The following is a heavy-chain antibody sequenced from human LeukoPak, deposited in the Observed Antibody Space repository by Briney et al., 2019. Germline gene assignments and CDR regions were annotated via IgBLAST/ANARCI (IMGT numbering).Heavy chain of an antibody. CDR1: GFTVSSNY. CDR3: ARGTHCSSTSCSVY. J-gene: IGHJ4*02. V-gene: IGHV3-66*01. D-gene: IGHD2-2*01. Sequence: GGSLRLSCAASGFTVSSNYMSWVRQAPGKGLEWVSVIYSGGSTYYADSVKGRFTISRDNSKNTLDLQMNSLRAEDTAVYYCARGTHCSSTSCSVYWGQGTLVTVSS. CDR2: IYSGGST.